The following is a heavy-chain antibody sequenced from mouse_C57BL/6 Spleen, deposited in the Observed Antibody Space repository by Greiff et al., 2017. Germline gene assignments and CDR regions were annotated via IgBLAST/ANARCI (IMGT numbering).Heavy chain of an antibody. CDR1: GFTFSSYA. V-gene: IGHV5-4*01. J-gene: IGHJ2*01. Sequence: EVKLVESGGGLVKPGASLKLSCAASGFTFSSYAMSWVRQTPEKRLEWVATISDGGSYTYYPDKVKGRFTISRDNAKNNLYLQMSHLKSEDTSVYYCARDFPHYFDYWGQGTTLTVSS. CDR2: ISDGGSYT. CDR3: ARDFPHYFDY.